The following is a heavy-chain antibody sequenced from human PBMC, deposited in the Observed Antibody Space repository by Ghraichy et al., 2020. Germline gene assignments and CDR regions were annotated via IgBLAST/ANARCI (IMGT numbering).Heavy chain of an antibody. CDR1: GFTFSSYA. D-gene: IGHD3-10*01. CDR3: AKGTYGSGSYLDY. V-gene: IGHV3-23*01. Sequence: GESLNISCAASGFTFSSYAMSWVRQAPGKGLEWVSAISGSGGSTYYADSVKGRFTISRDNSKNTLYLQMNSLRAEDTAVYYCAKGTYGSGSYLDYWGQGTLVTVSS. CDR2: ISGSGGST. J-gene: IGHJ4*02.